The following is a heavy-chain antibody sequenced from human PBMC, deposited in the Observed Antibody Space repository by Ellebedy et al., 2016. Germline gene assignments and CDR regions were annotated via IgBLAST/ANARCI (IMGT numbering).Heavy chain of an antibody. J-gene: IGHJ4*02. CDR1: GFTVGNNY. D-gene: IGHD4-17*01. CDR3: YYGHYSGY. V-gene: IGHV3-53*01. Sequence: GESLKISXAASGFTVGNNYMSWVRQAPGKGLEWVSLIYSGGDTSYADSVKGRFTISRDNSKYILYLHMKNLRAADTAVYYCYYGHYSGYWGQGTLVTVSS. CDR2: IYSGGDT.